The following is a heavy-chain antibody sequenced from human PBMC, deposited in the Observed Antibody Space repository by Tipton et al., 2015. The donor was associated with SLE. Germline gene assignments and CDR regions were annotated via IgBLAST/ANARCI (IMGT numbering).Heavy chain of an antibody. Sequence: TLSLTCSVSGGSISFGSYYWSWLRQPPGQGLGWIGRIYSSGSTIYNPSLESRVTLSIDSSKNQFSLRLTSVTAPDTAVYYCARLRAGASYYFDYWGQGTLVTVSS. CDR2: IYSSGST. J-gene: IGHJ4*02. V-gene: IGHV4-61*02. CDR1: GGSISFGSYY. CDR3: ARLRAGASYYFDY. D-gene: IGHD1-26*01.